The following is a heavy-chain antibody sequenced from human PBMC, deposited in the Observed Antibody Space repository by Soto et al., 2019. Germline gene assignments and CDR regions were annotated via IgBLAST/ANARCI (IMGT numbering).Heavy chain of an antibody. CDR3: ARASGDSSVYYYDTSAGRFDY. J-gene: IGHJ4*02. CDR2: IIPIFGTA. D-gene: IGHD3-22*01. Sequence: QMQLVQSGAEVKKPGSSVKVSCKASGGTFSSYAISWVRQAPGQGLEWMGGIIPIFGTANYAQKFQGRVTITADKSTSTAYMERSSLRSEDTAVHYCARASGDSSVYYYDTSAGRFDYWGQGTLVTVSS. V-gene: IGHV1-69*06. CDR1: GGTFSSYA.